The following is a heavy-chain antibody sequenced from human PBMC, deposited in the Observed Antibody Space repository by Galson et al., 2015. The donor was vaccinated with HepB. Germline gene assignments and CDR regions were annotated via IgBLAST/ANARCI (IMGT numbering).Heavy chain of an antibody. CDR2: ISYDGSNK. CDR3: AKDPSLDSALAGTMAGFDY. Sequence: SLRLSCAASGFTFSNYGMHWVRQAPGKGLEWVAVISYDGSNKYYADSVKGRFTISRDNSKNTLYLQMNSLRAEDTALYYCAKDPSLDSALAGTMAGFDYWGQGTLVTVSS. CDR1: GFTFSNYG. D-gene: IGHD6-19*01. J-gene: IGHJ4*02. V-gene: IGHV3-30*18.